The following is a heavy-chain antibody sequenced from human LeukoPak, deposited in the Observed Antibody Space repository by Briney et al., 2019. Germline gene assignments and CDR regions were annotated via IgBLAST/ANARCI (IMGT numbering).Heavy chain of an antibody. V-gene: IGHV3-66*01. D-gene: IGHD1-14*01. CDR2: IYSGGRT. Sequence: GGSLRLSCEVSGFTVSNNYMSWVRQAPGKGLEWVSVIYSGGRTHYADSVKGRFTISRDNSKNTLYLQMNSLRAEDTAVYYCASDPNRDPPEPLQHWGQGTLVTVSS. CDR3: ASDPNRDPPEPLQH. CDR1: GFTVSNNY. J-gene: IGHJ1*01.